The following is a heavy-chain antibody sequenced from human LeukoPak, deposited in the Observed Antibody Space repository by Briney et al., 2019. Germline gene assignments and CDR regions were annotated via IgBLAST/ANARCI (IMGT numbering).Heavy chain of an antibody. J-gene: IGHJ4*02. CDR3: VRDRSRTTVTRFDS. Sequence: QAGGSLRLSCAASGFTFSSYAMSWVRQAPGKGLEWVANINEDGSEKNYVDSVKGRFTISRDNAKNSLYLQMNSLRAEDTAVYYCVRDRSRTTVTRFDSWGQGTLVTVSS. D-gene: IGHD4-17*01. CDR2: INEDGSEK. CDR1: GFTFSSYA. V-gene: IGHV3-7*01.